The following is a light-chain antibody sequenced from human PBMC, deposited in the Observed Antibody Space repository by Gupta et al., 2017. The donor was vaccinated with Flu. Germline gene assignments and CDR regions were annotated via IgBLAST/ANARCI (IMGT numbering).Light chain of an antibody. J-gene: IGLJ3*02. CDR2: SNH. V-gene: IGLV1-44*01. CDR3: ATWDDSLKGWV. Sequence: RVTISCSGSNSNIGGNSVNWYQQFPGTAPKLLIHSNHQRPSGVPDRFSGSKSGTSASLAISGLQSEDDADYFCATWDDSLKGWVFGGETKLTVL. CDR1: NSNIGGNS.